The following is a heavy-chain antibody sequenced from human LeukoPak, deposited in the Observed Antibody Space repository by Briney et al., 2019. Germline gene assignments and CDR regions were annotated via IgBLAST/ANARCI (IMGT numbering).Heavy chain of an antibody. J-gene: IGHJ6*02. D-gene: IGHD2-15*01. CDR2: INGKSGDT. CDR1: GYTFTGYY. Sequence: GASVKVSCKASGYTFTGYYIHWVRQAPGQGLEWMGWINGKSGDTNYAQRFQGRVTLTRDTSISTAYMELERLSSDDTAVYYCAREIVVAVTAAQPYNMDVWGQGTTVIVSS. CDR3: AREIVVAVTAAQPYNMDV. V-gene: IGHV1-2*02.